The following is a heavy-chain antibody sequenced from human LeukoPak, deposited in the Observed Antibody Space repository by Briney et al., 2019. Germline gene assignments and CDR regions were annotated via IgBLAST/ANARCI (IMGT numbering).Heavy chain of an antibody. D-gene: IGHD1-26*01. CDR2: FTSDGNSM. J-gene: IGHJ4*02. V-gene: IGHV3-74*01. CDR1: GFTLSSYT. CDR3: ARAQVGTPTDC. Sequence: GGSLRLSCAASGFTLSSYTMYWVRQAPGRGLVWVARFTSDGNSMTYADFVRGRFTVSRDIAKNTLYLQMNSLRAEDTAVYYCARAQVGTPTDCWGQGTLVTVSS.